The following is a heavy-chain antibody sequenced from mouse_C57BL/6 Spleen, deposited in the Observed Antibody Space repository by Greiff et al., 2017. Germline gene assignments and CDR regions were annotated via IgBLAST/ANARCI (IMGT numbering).Heavy chain of an antibody. J-gene: IGHJ4*01. V-gene: IGHV5-17*01. Sequence: EVQLVASGGGLVKPGGSLKLSCAASGFTFSDYGMHWVRQAPEKGLEWVAYISSGSSTIYYADTVKGRFTISRDNAKNTLFLQMTSLRSEDTAMYYCARGGLRFGYYAMDYWGQGTSVTVSS. CDR1: GFTFSDYG. D-gene: IGHD2-4*01. CDR3: ARGGLRFGYYAMDY. CDR2: ISSGSSTI.